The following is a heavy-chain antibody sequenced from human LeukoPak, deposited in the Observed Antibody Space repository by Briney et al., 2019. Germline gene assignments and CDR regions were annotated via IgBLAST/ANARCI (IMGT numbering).Heavy chain of an antibody. J-gene: IGHJ6*02. V-gene: IGHV3-33*01. CDR2: IWYDGSNK. D-gene: IGHD2-2*01. Sequence: GGSLRLSCAASGFTFSSYGMHWVRQAPGKGLEWVAVIWYDGSNKYYADSXKGRFTISRDNSKNTLYLQMNSLRAEDTAVYYCARYGPAAKYYYYGMDVWGQGTTVTVSS. CDR3: ARYGPAAKYYYYGMDV. CDR1: GFTFSSYG.